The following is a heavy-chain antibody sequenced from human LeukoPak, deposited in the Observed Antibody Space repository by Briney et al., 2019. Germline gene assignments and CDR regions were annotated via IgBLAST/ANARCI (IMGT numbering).Heavy chain of an antibody. J-gene: IGHJ4*02. Sequence: PGGSLRLSCAASGFTVSSNYMSWVRQAPGKGLEWVSVIYSGGSTYYADSVKGRFTISRDNSKNTLYLQMNSLRAEDTAVYYCARENYDSSGYDYWGQRTLVTVSS. D-gene: IGHD3-22*01. CDR3: ARENYDSSGYDY. CDR2: IYSGGST. CDR1: GFTVSSNY. V-gene: IGHV3-53*01.